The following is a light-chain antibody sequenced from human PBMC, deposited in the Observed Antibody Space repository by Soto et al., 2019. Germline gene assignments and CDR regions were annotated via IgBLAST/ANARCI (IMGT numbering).Light chain of an antibody. J-gene: IGKJ1*01. CDR2: GAS. V-gene: IGKV3-15*01. CDR3: QQYNNWPPVT. Sequence: EIVMTHSPAALSVSPGERATRSCRASQSVSSNLAWYQQKPGQAPRLLIYGASTRATGIPARFSGSGSGTEFTLTISSLQSEDFAVYYCQQYNNWPPVTFGQGTKVDI. CDR1: QSVSSN.